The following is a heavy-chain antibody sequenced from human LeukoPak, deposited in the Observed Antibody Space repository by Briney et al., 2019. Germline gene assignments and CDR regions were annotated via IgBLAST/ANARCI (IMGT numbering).Heavy chain of an antibody. CDR2: IYYSGST. Sequence: SETLSLTCTVSGGSISSSSYYWGWIRQPPGKGLEWIGSIYYSGSTYYNPSLKSRVTISVDTSKNQFSLKLSSVTAADTAVYYCARVGRIYYYYMDVWGKGTTVTVSS. V-gene: IGHV4-39*07. CDR1: GGSISSSSYY. D-gene: IGHD3/OR15-3a*01. CDR3: ARVGRIYYYYMDV. J-gene: IGHJ6*03.